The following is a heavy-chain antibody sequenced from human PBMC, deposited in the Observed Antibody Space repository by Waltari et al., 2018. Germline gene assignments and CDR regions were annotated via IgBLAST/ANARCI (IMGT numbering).Heavy chain of an antibody. J-gene: IGHJ5*02. V-gene: IGHV4-39*01. D-gene: IGHD5-12*01. CDR3: ARHWKKSGYRFDP. CDR1: GGSISSSPYY. CDR2: IYYTGGT. Sequence: QLQLQESGPGLVKPSETLSLTCPVSGGSISSSPYYWGWVRQSPGKGLEWIGNIYYTGGTYYNPTLKSRVTISGDMSKNQFSLKLSSVTAADTAVYYCARHWKKSGYRFDPWGRGTLVTVSS.